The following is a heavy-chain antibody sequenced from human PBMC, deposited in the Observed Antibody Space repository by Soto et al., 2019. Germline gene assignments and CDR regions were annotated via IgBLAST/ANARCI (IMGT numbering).Heavy chain of an antibody. CDR3: ARSRSSGPGYDY. Sequence: QVQLVQSGAEVKKPGASVKVSCKASGYTFTSYYMHWVRQAPGQGLEWMGIINPSGGSTSYTQKFHGRVTMTRDTSTRTVFMELSSLRSEDTAVYYCARSRSSGPGYDYWGQGTLVTVSS. CDR2: INPSGGST. J-gene: IGHJ4*02. D-gene: IGHD6-19*01. CDR1: GYTFTSYY. V-gene: IGHV1-46*01.